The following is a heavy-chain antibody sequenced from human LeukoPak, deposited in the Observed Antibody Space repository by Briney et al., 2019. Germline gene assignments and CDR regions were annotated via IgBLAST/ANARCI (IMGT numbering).Heavy chain of an antibody. Sequence: GGSLRLSCAASGFIFSSYGMHWVRQAPGKGLEWVAVISSDGSNEYYADSVKGRFTISRDNSMNTVYLQMNSLRAEDTAVYYCAKSLHSSGWYYWGQGTLVTASS. V-gene: IGHV3-30*18. CDR3: AKSLHSSGWYY. J-gene: IGHJ4*02. D-gene: IGHD6-13*01. CDR1: GFIFSSYG. CDR2: ISSDGSNE.